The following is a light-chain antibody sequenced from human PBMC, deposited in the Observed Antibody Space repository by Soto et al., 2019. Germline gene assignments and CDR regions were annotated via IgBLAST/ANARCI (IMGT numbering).Light chain of an antibody. Sequence: DIQMTLSPSTLPASVGDRVTITCRANQSISTWLAWYQQKPGKAPNLLIYKASRLETGVPSRFSGSGSGTEFTLTISCLQPDDFATYYCQQYNSYSPLTFGGGTKVEIK. J-gene: IGKJ4*01. CDR2: KAS. CDR1: QSISTW. V-gene: IGKV1-5*03. CDR3: QQYNSYSPLT.